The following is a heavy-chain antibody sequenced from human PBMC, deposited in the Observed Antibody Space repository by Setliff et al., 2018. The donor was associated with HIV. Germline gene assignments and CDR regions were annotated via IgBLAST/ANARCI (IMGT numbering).Heavy chain of an antibody. V-gene: IGHV4-4*09. D-gene: IGHD1-1*01. CDR1: GDSIDDFY. J-gene: IGHJ4*02. CDR2: IFSNVTT. CDR3: ARRKLSKGGAFDY. Sequence: PSETLSLTCTVSGDSIDDFYWSWNRQPPGQGLEWIGYIFSNVTTNYSPSLKSRVTMSIDRSKSQFLLNLTSVNASDTAIYYCARRKLSKGGAFDYWGQGALVTVSS.